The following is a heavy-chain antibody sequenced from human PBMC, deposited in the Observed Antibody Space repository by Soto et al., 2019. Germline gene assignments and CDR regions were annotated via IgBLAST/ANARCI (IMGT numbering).Heavy chain of an antibody. D-gene: IGHD2-21*02. CDR1: GDSISSGDYY. J-gene: IGHJ5*02. Sequence: SETLSLTCTVSGDSISSGDYYWSWIRQPPGKGLEWIGCIYYSGNTYYNPSLKSRVTVSVDTSKNQFSLKLSSVTAADTAVYYCARHPSDFWFDPWGQGTMVTVSS. CDR2: IYYSGNT. CDR3: ARHPSDFWFDP. V-gene: IGHV4-39*01.